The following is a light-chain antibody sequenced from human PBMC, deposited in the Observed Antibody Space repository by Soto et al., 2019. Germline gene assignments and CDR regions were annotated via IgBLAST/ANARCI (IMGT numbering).Light chain of an antibody. CDR3: QQYNGYSWT. V-gene: IGKV1-5*01. CDR2: DAS. CDR1: QSISQW. J-gene: IGKJ1*01. Sequence: DIQMTQSPSTLSASVGDRVAITCRASQSISQWVAWYQQKPVRAPELLIYDASKLKSGVPSRFSGSGSGTEFSLTITSLQPDDSAMYYCQQYNGYSWTFGRGTKVEIK.